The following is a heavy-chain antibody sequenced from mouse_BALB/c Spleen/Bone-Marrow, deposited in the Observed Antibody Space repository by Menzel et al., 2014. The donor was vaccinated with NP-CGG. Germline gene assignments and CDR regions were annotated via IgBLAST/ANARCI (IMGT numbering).Heavy chain of an antibody. CDR1: GFNIKDTY. J-gene: IGHJ4*01. V-gene: IGHV14-3*02. CDR3: ARWEYYAMDY. Sequence: EVQLQESGAELVKPGASVKLSCTASGFNIKDTYVHWVKQRPEQGLEWMGRIDPANGNTKYDPKFQGKATITADTSSNTAYLQLSSLTSEDTAVYYCARWEYYAMDYWGQGTSVTVSS. D-gene: IGHD4-1*01. CDR2: IDPANGNT.